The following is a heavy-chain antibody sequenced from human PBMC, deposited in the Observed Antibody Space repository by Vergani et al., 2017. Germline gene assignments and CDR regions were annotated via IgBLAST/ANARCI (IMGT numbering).Heavy chain of an antibody. CDR2: ISSSSSYI. CDR3: ARDIHRYGYTKAEYNWFDP. D-gene: IGHD5-18*01. J-gene: IGHJ5*02. V-gene: IGHV3-21*01. CDR1: GFTFSSYS. Sequence: VQLVESGGGVVQPGRSLRLSCAASGFTFSSYSMNWVRQAPGKGLEWVSSISSSSSYIYYADSVKGRFTISRDNAKNSLYLQMNSLRAEDTAVYYCARDIHRYGYTKAEYNWFDPWGQGTLVTVSS.